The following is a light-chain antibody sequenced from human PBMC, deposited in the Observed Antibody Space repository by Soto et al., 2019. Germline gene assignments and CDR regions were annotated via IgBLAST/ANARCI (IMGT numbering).Light chain of an antibody. V-gene: IGKV3-20*01. J-gene: IGKJ5*01. CDR1: QSISSTY. CDR2: RTS. CDR3: QQYDGSQIT. Sequence: EIVLTQSPGTLSLSPGERGTLSFRASQSISSTYLAWYQQKPGQAPRPLMSRTSSRATGIPDRFSGGGSGTDFTLTISRLEPEDFAVYYCQQYDGSQITFGQGTRLEIK.